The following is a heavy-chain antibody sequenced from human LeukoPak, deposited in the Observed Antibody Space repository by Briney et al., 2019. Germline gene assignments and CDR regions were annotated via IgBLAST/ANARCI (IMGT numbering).Heavy chain of an antibody. V-gene: IGHV3-53*01. D-gene: IGHD6-13*01. CDR2: IYSGGST. J-gene: IGHJ6*03. CDR1: GFTVSSNY. Sequence: GGSLRLSCAASGFTVSSNYMSWVRQAPGKGLEWVTVIYSGGSTYYADSVKGRFTISRDNSKNTLYLQMNSLRAEDTAVYYCARSLAAAGPYYYYYYMDVWGKGTTVTVSS. CDR3: ARSLAAAGPYYYYYYMDV.